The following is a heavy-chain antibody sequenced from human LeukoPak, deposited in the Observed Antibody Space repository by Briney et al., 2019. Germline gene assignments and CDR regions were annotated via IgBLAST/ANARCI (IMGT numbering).Heavy chain of an antibody. CDR2: ISGSGGST. J-gene: IGHJ4*02. V-gene: IGHV3-23*01. D-gene: IGHD3-16*02. CDR3: AKHMIDYVWGSYRYYYFDY. CDR1: GFTSSSYG. Sequence: GGSLRLSCAASGFTSSSYGMSWVRQAPGKGLEWVSAISGSGGSTYYADSVKGRFTISRDNSKNTLYLQMNSLRAEDTAVYYCAKHMIDYVWGSYRYYYFDYWGQGTLVTVSS.